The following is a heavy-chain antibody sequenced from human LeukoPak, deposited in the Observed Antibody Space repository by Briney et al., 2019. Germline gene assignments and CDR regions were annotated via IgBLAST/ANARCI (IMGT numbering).Heavy chain of an antibody. CDR2: ISHDGSNE. CDR1: GFTFSNYA. Sequence: PGRSLRLSCAVSGFTFSNYAMHWVRQAPGKGLGWVAAISHDGSNEYYAESVKGRITVSRDTSENTLYLQMNSLRAEDTAVYYCARDLNGSYIFDYWGQGTLVTVSS. D-gene: IGHD1-26*01. J-gene: IGHJ4*02. CDR3: ARDLNGSYIFDY. V-gene: IGHV3-30-3*01.